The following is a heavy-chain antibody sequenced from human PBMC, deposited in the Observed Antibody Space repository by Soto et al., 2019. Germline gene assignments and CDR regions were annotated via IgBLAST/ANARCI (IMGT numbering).Heavy chain of an antibody. J-gene: IGHJ4*02. Sequence: PGGSLRLSCAASGFTFSSYAMSWVRQAPGKGLEWVSAISGSGGSTYYADSVKGRFTISRDNSKNTLYLQMNSLRAEDTAVYYCAKGGSVVVAAPSVVTAIDYWGQGTLVTVSS. CDR3: AKGGSVVVAAPSVVTAIDY. D-gene: IGHD2-15*01. CDR1: GFTFSSYA. CDR2: ISGSGGST. V-gene: IGHV3-23*01.